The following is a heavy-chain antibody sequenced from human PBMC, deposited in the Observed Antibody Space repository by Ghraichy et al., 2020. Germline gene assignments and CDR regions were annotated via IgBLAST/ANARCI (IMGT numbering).Heavy chain of an antibody. CDR2: ISYDGGNK. J-gene: IGHJ5*02. D-gene: IGHD4-17*01. V-gene: IGHV3-30*18. CDR3: AKDPSGAVTTPFDP. CDR1: GFTFSSYG. Sequence: GGSLRLSCAASGFTFSSYGMHWVRQAPGKGLEWVAVISYDGGNKYYADSVKGRFTISRDNSKNTLYLQMNSLRAEDTAVYYCAKDPSGAVTTPFDPWGQGTLVTVSS.